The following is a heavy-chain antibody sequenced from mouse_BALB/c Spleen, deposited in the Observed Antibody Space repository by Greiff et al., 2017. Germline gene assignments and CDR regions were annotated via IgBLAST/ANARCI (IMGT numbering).Heavy chain of an antibody. CDR3: ARDYYGSSYFAY. J-gene: IGHJ3*01. CDR1: GYTFTDYA. CDR2: ISTYYGDA. V-gene: IGHV1S137*01. Sequence: QVQLQESGAELVRPGVSVKISCKGSGYTFTDYAMHWVKQSHAKRLEWIGVISTYYGDASYNQKFKGKATMTVDKSSSTAYMELARLTSEDSAIYYCARDYYGSSYFAYWGQGTLVTVSA. D-gene: IGHD1-1*01.